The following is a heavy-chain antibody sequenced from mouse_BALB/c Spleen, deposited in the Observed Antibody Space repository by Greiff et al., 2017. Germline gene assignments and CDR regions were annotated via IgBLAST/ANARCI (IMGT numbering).Heavy chain of an antibody. CDR1: GFSLTSYG. Sequence: VKLMESGPGLVAPSQSLSITCTVSGFSLTSYGVHWVRQPPGKGLEWLGVIWAGGSTNYNSALMSRLSISKDNSKSQVFLKMNSLQTDDTAMYYCARDGIHYFDYWGQGTTLTVSS. CDR3: ARDGIHYFDY. J-gene: IGHJ2*01. D-gene: IGHD1-2*01. V-gene: IGHV2-9*02. CDR2: IWAGGST.